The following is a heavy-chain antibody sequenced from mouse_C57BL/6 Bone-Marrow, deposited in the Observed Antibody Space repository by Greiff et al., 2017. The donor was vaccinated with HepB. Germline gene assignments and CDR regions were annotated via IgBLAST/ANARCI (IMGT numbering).Heavy chain of an antibody. D-gene: IGHD2-4*01. Sequence: EVQLKESGAELVRPGASVKLSCTASGFNIKDDYMHWVKQRPEQGLEWIGWIDPENGDTEYASKFQGKATITADTSSNTAYLQLSSLTSEDTAVYYGTTDDYEGFAYWGQGTLVTVSA. CDR3: TTDDYEGFAY. J-gene: IGHJ3*01. CDR1: GFNIKDDY. CDR2: IDPENGDT. V-gene: IGHV14-4*01.